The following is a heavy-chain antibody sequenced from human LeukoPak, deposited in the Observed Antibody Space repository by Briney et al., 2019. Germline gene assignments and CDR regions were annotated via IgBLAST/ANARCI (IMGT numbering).Heavy chain of an antibody. CDR2: IKSKTDGGTT. CDR1: GFTFRNAW. D-gene: IGHD3-10*01. Sequence: GGSLRLSCADSGFTFRNAWMSWVRQAPGKGLEWVGRIKSKTDGGTTDYAAPVKGRFTISRDNAKNSLYLQMNSLRDEDTAVYYCARSTMVQGVHWGQGTLVTVSS. V-gene: IGHV3-15*01. CDR3: ARSTMVQGVH. J-gene: IGHJ4*02.